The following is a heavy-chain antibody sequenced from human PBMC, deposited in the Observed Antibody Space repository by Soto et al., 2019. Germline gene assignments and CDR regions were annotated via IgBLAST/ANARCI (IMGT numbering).Heavy chain of an antibody. CDR1: GYTFTSYA. CDR3: ARDSGGMDV. CDR2: INAGNGNT. V-gene: IGHV1-3*01. Sequence: ASVKVSCKASGYTFTSYALHWVRQAPGQRLEWMGWINAGNGNTKYSKKFQGRVTITRDTSASTAYMELSSLRSEDTAVYYCARDSGGMDVCGQGTTVIVSS. J-gene: IGHJ6*02.